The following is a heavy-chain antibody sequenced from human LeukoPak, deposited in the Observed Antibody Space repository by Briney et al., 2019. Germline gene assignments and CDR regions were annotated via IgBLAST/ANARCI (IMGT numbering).Heavy chain of an antibody. J-gene: IGHJ4*02. V-gene: IGHV4-34*01. CDR1: GGSFSGYY. CDR3: ASWIYCSSTSCYTGGSDY. Sequence: SETLSLTCAVYGGSFSGYYWSWIRQPPGKGLEWIGEINHSGSTNYNPSLKSRVTISVDTSKDQFSLKLSSVTAADTAVYYCASWIYCSSTSCYTGGSDYWGQGTLVTVSS. D-gene: IGHD2-2*02. CDR2: INHSGST.